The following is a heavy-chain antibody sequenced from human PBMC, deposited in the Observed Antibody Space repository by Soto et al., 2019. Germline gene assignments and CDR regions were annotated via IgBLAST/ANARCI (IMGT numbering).Heavy chain of an antibody. J-gene: IGHJ4*02. D-gene: IGHD5-18*01. Sequence: QVQLQESGPGLVKPSETLSLTCTVSAGSINSGGCCWSWIRQHPGKGLDWIGCISYGGSTSYNPSLKSRVTISVDTSKNQFSLKLTSVTAADTAVYYCSRGILVWGQGALITVSS. CDR1: AGSINSGGCC. CDR3: SRGILV. CDR2: ISYGGST. V-gene: IGHV4-31*03.